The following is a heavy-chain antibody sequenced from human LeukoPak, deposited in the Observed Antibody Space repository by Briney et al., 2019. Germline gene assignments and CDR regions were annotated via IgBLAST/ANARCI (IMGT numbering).Heavy chain of an antibody. CDR3: ARPLGPSVDFDY. D-gene: IGHD7-27*01. CDR1: GFTFSSNW. V-gene: IGHV3-74*01. Sequence: PGGSLRLSCAASGFTFSSNWMRWVRQAPGKGLVWVSRISGDGSRTDYADSVKGRFTISRDNRKNTLYLQMNSLRAEDTAVYYCARPLGPSVDFDYWGQGTLVTVSS. J-gene: IGHJ4*02. CDR2: ISGDGSRT.